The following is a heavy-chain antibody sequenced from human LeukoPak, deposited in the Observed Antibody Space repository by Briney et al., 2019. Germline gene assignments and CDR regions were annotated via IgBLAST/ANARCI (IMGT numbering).Heavy chain of an antibody. CDR3: ARDAAYCGGDCCYSDY. CDR2: IKQDGSEK. V-gene: IGHV3-7*01. Sequence: GGSLRLSCVASGFTFSNYWMNWVRQAPGKGLEWVANIKQDGSEKYYVDSVKGRFTISRDNAKNSLYLQMNSLRAEDTAVYYCARDAAYCGGDCCYSDYWGQGTLVTAPS. D-gene: IGHD2-21*01. CDR1: GFTFSNYW. J-gene: IGHJ4*02.